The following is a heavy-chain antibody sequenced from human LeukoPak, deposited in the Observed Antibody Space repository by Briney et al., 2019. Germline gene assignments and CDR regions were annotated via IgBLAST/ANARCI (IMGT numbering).Heavy chain of an antibody. CDR3: ARETYFDY. CDR2: ISSSGSTT. Sequence: PGGSLRLSCVASGFTFSSYEMSWVRQAPGKGLEWLSYISSSGSTTYYADFVKGRFTISRDNAKNSVYLQMNSLRAEDTAVYYCARETYFDYWGQGTLLTVSS. J-gene: IGHJ4*02. CDR1: GFTFSSYE. V-gene: IGHV3-48*03.